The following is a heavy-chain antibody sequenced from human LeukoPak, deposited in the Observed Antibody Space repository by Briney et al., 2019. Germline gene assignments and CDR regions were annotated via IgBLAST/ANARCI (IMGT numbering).Heavy chain of an antibody. CDR1: GLTLRSYA. Sequence: PGGSLRLSCAASGLTLRSYAMHWVRQAPGEGLEWVAFMRSDGSDEHYADSVKGRFTISRDNSHNTLYLQLNSLHSEDTAVYYCAKDLGLQVGASPFDYWGQGTLVTVSS. D-gene: IGHD1-26*01. V-gene: IGHV3-30*02. CDR3: AKDLGLQVGASPFDY. CDR2: MRSDGSDE. J-gene: IGHJ4*02.